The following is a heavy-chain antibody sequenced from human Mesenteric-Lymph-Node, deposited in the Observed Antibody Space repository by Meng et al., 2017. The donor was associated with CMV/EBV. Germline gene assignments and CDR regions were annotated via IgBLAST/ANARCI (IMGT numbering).Heavy chain of an antibody. J-gene: IGHJ6*02. CDR1: GFTFSSYS. CDR2: ISYDGSNK. CDR3: ARDPSLVNQQLVPRNYYYYYYGMDV. Sequence: GESLKISCAASGFTFSSYSMNWVRQAPGKGLEWVAVISYDGSNKYYADSVKGRFTISRDNSKNTLYLQMNSLRAEDTAVYYCARDPSLVNQQLVPRNYYYYYYGMDVWGQGTTVTVSS. D-gene: IGHD6-13*01. V-gene: IGHV3-30*03.